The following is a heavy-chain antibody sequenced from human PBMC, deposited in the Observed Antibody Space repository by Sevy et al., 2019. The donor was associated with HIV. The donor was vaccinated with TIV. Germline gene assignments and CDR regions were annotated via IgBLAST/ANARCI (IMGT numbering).Heavy chain of an antibody. CDR3: ARRYFDL. V-gene: IGHV3-7*01. J-gene: IGHJ4*02. CDR1: GFSFTDFW. CDR2: INHDGSEM. Sequence: GGSLRLTCKASGFSFTDFWMQWVRQVPGKGPEWVANINHDGSEMYYVDSVKGRFTISRDNAESALYLQMHGLRAEDAATYFCARRYFDLWDQGTVVTVSS.